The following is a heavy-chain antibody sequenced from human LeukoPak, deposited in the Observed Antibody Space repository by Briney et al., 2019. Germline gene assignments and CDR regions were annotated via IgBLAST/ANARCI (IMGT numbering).Heavy chain of an antibody. V-gene: IGHV4-31*03. Sequence: SETLSLTCTVSGGSISSGGYYWSWIRQHPGKGLEWIGYIYYSGSTYYNPSLKSRVTISVDTSKNQFSLKLSSVTAADTAVYYCARHSWGYSGYFPRDWGQGTLVTVSS. CDR2: IYYSGST. CDR3: ARHSWGYSGYFPRD. J-gene: IGHJ4*02. CDR1: GGSISSGGYY. D-gene: IGHD5-12*01.